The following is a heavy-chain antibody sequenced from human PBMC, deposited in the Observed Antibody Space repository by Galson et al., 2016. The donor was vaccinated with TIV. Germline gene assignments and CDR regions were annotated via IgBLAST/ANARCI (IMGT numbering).Heavy chain of an antibody. CDR3: ARLGRGGPVFCGLDV. J-gene: IGHJ3*01. V-gene: IGHV5-51*03. CDR1: RYNFASHW. D-gene: IGHD2-21*01. Sequence: QSGAEVKKPGESLKISCKGSRYNFASHWIGWVRQMPGKGPEWMGIIFPGDSDTRYSPSFQGQVTMSADKSIGTAYLQWSSLKAADSAIYYCARLGRGGPVFCGLDVWGQGAKVIVSS. CDR2: IFPGDSDT.